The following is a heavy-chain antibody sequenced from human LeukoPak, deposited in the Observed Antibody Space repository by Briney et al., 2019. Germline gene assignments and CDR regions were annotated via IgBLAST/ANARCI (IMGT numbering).Heavy chain of an antibody. Sequence: QPGGSLRLSCAASALTFSSYAMHWVRQAPGKGLEWVAVISYDGSNKYYADSVKGRFTISRDNSKNTLYLQMNSLRAEDTAVYYCAKGQGGGDWGGEYYFDYWGQGTLVTVSS. CDR2: ISYDGSNK. CDR3: AKGQGGGDWGGEYYFDY. CDR1: ALTFSSYA. D-gene: IGHD2-21*02. V-gene: IGHV3-30*04. J-gene: IGHJ4*02.